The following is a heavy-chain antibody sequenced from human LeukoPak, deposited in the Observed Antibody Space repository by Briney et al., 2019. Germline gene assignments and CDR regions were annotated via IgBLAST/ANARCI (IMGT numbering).Heavy chain of an antibody. Sequence: ASVKASCKASGYTFTSYYIHWVRQAPGHGLEWMGMINPSGGSTSYAQKFQGRVTMTRDTSTSTVYMEPSSLRSDDTAFYYCARRRDGYNFGYWGQGTLVTVSS. V-gene: IGHV1-46*01. J-gene: IGHJ4*02. D-gene: IGHD5-12*01. CDR1: GYTFTSYY. CDR2: INPSGGST. CDR3: ARRRDGYNFGY.